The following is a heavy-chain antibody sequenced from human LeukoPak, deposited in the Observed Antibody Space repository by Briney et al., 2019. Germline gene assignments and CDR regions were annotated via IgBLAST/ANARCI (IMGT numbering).Heavy chain of an antibody. J-gene: IGHJ4*02. CDR3: ARGGSSSWYLDY. D-gene: IGHD6-13*01. CDR2: IYSGGST. Sequence: GGSLRLSCAASGFTFSSYAMSWVRQAPGKGLEWVSVIYSGGSTYYADSVKGRFTISRDNSKNTLYLQMSSLRAEDTAVYYCARGGSSSWYLDYWGQGTLVTVSS. V-gene: IGHV3-23*03. CDR1: GFTFSSYA.